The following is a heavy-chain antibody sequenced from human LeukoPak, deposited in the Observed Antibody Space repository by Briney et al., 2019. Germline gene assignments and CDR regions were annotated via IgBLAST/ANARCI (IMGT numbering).Heavy chain of an antibody. V-gene: IGHV3-23*01. J-gene: IGHJ5*02. D-gene: IGHD3-22*01. CDR1: GFTFSAYG. Sequence: GSLRLSCAASGFTFSAYGMAWVRQAPGKGLERISDISGSGVVTYYADSVKGRFTISRDNSLNTLYLQMNSLRAEDTAVYYCAKGSSHSSGNNWFDPWGQGTLVTVSS. CDR3: AKGSSHSSGNNWFDP. CDR2: ISGSGVVT.